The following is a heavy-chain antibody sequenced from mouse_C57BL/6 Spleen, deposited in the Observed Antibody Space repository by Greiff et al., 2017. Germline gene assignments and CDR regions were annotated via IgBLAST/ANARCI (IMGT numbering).Heavy chain of an antibody. Sequence: QVQLQQSGAELARPGASVKMSCKASGYTFTSYTMHWVKQRPGQGLEWIGYINPSSGYTKYNQKFKDKATLTADKSSSTAYMQLSSLTSEDSAVYYCARYEDDSYAMDCWGQGTSVTVSS. CDR3: ARYEDDSYAMDC. J-gene: IGHJ4*01. CDR1: GYTFTSYT. CDR2: INPSSGYT. D-gene: IGHD2-4*01. V-gene: IGHV1-4*01.